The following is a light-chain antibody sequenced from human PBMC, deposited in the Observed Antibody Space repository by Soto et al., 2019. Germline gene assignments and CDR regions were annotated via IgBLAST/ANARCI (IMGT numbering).Light chain of an antibody. V-gene: IGKV1-39*01. CDR2: AAS. J-gene: IGKJ4*01. CDR1: QSISSY. CDR3: QHSYSTPPA. Sequence: DIQMTQSPSSLSASVGDRVTITCRASQSISSYLNRYQQKPGKAPKLLIYAASSLQSGVPPRFSGSGSGTDFTLTISSLQPEYFATYYCQHSYSTPPAFSGGTKVESK.